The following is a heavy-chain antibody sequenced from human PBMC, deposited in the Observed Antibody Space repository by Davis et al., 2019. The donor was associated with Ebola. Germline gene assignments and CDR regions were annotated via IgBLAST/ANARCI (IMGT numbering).Heavy chain of an antibody. V-gene: IGHV3-74*01. CDR3: TRHKIGNVDIVATSYDY. CDR2: INGDGSTT. J-gene: IGHJ4*02. CDR1: GFTFSNYW. D-gene: IGHD5-12*01. Sequence: HTGGSLRLSCAASGFTFSNYWMHWVRQAPGRGLVWVSRINGDGSTTTYADSVKGRFTISRDNAKNTLYLQMNSLKTEDTAVYYCTRHKIGNVDIVATSYDYWGQGTLVTVSS.